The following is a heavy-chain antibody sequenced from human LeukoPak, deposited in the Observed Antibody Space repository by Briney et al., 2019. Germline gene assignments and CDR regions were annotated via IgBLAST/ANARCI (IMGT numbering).Heavy chain of an antibody. CDR2: IYTSGST. V-gene: IGHV4-4*09. CDR1: GGSISSYY. Sequence: SETLSLTCTVSGGSISSYYWSWIRQPPGKGLEWIGYIYTSGSTNYNPSLKSRVTISVDTSKNQFSLKLSSVTAADTAVYYCARRGVPDYWGQGTLVTVSS. CDR3: ARRGVPDY. J-gene: IGHJ4*02. D-gene: IGHD3-10*01.